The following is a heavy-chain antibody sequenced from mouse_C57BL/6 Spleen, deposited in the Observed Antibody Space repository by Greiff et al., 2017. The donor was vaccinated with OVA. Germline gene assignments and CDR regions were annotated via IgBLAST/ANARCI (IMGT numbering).Heavy chain of an antibody. CDR3: ARYSIITVEGYFDY. D-gene: IGHD1-1*01. V-gene: IGHV1-55*01. Sequence: QVQLQQPGAELVKPGASVKMSCKASGYTFTSYWITWVKQRPGQGLEWIGDIYPGSGSTNYNEKFKSKATLTVDTSSSTAYMQLSSLTSEDSAVYYCARYSIITVEGYFDYWGQGTTLTVSS. J-gene: IGHJ2*01. CDR1: GYTFTSYW. CDR2: IYPGSGST.